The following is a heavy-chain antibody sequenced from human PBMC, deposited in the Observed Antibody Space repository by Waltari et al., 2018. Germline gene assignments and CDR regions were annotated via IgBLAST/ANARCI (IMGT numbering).Heavy chain of an antibody. CDR1: GGSISSGSYY. CDR2: IYTSGST. D-gene: IGHD1-1*01. J-gene: IGHJ4*02. CDR3: ARGDGTGKYGY. V-gene: IGHV4-61*02. Sequence: QVQLQESGPGLVKPSQTLSLTCTVSGGSISSGSYYWSWIRQPAGKGLEWIGRIYTSGSTNYNPSLKSRVTISVDTSKNQFSLTVFSVTAADAAVYYCARGDGTGKYGYWGQGTRVTVSS.